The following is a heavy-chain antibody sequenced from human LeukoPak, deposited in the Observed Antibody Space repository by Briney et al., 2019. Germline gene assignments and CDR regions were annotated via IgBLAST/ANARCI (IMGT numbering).Heavy chain of an antibody. D-gene: IGHD6-13*01. J-gene: IGHJ5*02. CDR2: IIPIFGTA. CDR1: GGTFSSYA. CDR3: ARDSPEGRAAAPIPNWFDP. Sequence: AASVKVSCKASGGTFSSYAISWVRQGPGQGLEWMGGIIPIFGTANYAQKFQGRVTITADESTSTAYMELSSLRSEDTAVYYCARDSPEGRAAAPIPNWFDPWGQGTLVTVSS. V-gene: IGHV1-69*13.